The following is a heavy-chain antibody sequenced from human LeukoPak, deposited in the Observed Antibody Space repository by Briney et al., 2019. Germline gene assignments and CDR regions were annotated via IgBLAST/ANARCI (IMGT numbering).Heavy chain of an antibody. CDR3: ARDLSVAGTYYYYGMDV. CDR1: GYTFTGYY. Sequence: ASVKVSCKASGYTFTGYYMHWVRQAPGQGLEWMGWINPNSGGTNYAPKFQGRVTMTRDTSISTACMELSRLRSDDPAVYYCARDLSVAGTYYYYGMDVWGQGTTVTVSS. V-gene: IGHV1-2*02. CDR2: INPNSGGT. D-gene: IGHD6-19*01. J-gene: IGHJ6*02.